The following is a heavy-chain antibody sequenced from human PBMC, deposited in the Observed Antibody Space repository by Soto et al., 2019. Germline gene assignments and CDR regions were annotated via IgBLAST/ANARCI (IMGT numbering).Heavy chain of an antibody. Sequence: QVPLQESGPGLVKPSQTLSLTCTVSGGSISSGDYHWSWIRQPPGKGLEWIGYIYYSGSTNYNPSLKSRVTISVDTSKNQFSLKLSSVTAADTAVYYCARVNDYGDYVVFDYWGQGTLVTVSS. CDR2: IYYSGST. CDR1: GGSISSGDYH. CDR3: ARVNDYGDYVVFDY. J-gene: IGHJ4*02. V-gene: IGHV4-61*08. D-gene: IGHD4-17*01.